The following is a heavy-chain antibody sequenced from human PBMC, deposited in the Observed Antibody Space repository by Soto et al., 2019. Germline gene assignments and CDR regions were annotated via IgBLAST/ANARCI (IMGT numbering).Heavy chain of an antibody. CDR1: GYTFTSYA. V-gene: IGHV1-3*03. Sequence: GASVKVSCKASGYTFTSYAMHWVRQAPGQRLEWMGWINAGNGNTKYYANSVKGRFTISRDNSKNTLYLQMGSLRAEDMAVYYCARDGLRQYAFDIWGQGTMVTVSS. D-gene: IGHD4-17*01. CDR3: ARDGLRQYAFDI. J-gene: IGHJ3*02. CDR2: INAGNGNT.